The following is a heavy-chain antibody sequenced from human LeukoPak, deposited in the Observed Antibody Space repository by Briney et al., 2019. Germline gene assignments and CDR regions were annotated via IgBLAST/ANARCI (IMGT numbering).Heavy chain of an antibody. CDR2: MNPNSGNT. D-gene: IGHD3-22*01. J-gene: IGHJ5*02. CDR1: GYTFTSYD. V-gene: IGHV1-8*01. Sequence: ASVKVSCKASGYTFTSYDINWVRQATGQGLEWMGWMNPNSGNTGYAQKFQGRVTMTRNTSISTAYMELSSLRSEDTAVYYCARGEGDTYYYDVNWFDPWGQGTQVTVSS. CDR3: ARGEGDTYYYDVNWFDP.